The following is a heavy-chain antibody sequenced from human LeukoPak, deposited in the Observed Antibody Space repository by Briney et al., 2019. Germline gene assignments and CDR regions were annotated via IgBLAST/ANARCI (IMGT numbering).Heavy chain of an antibody. J-gene: IGHJ4*02. D-gene: IGHD3-10*01. Sequence: PSETLSLTCTVSGGSITSGDYSWCWIRQPPGKGLKWIGYIYHSGNTYYNPSLKSRVTISVDRSKNQFSLKLSSVTAADTAVYYCARVDMVRGVTALDYWGQGTLVTVSS. CDR2: IYHSGNT. CDR3: ARVDMVRGVTALDY. CDR1: GGSITSGDYS. V-gene: IGHV4-30-2*01.